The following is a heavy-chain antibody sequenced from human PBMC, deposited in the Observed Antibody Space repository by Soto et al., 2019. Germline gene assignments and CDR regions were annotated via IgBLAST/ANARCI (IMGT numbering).Heavy chain of an antibody. D-gene: IGHD3-22*01. V-gene: IGHV1-18*01. J-gene: IGHJ4*02. Sequence: ASVKVSCKASGYTFTSYGISWVRQAPGQGLEWMGWISAYNGNTNYAQKLQGRVTMTTDTSTSTAYMELRSLRSDDTAVYYCAIENLYYYDSSGPPGTSGYWGQGTLVTVSS. CDR3: AIENLYYYDSSGPPGTSGY. CDR1: GYTFTSYG. CDR2: ISAYNGNT.